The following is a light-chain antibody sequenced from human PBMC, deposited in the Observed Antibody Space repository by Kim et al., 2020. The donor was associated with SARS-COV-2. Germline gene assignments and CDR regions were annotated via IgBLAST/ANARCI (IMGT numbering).Light chain of an antibody. CDR2: DAS. Sequence: LHPGERATLSCRASHSISSYLAWDQQKPAQAPRLLVYDASKRATGIPARFSGSGSGTDFTLTISSLEPEDFAVYYCQQRSDWPLTFGGGTKVDIK. CDR3: QQRSDWPLT. CDR1: HSISSY. J-gene: IGKJ4*01. V-gene: IGKV3-11*01.